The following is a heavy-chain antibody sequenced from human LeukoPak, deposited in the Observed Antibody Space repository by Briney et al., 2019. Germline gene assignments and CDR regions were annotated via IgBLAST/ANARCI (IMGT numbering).Heavy chain of an antibody. CDR1: GGSISSSSYY. Sequence: PSETLSLTCTVSGGSISSSSYYWGWIRQPPGKGLEWIGSIYYSGSTYYNPSLKSRVTISVDTSKNQFSLKLSSVTAADTAVYCCARHLSAAALYYFDYWGQGTLVTVSS. J-gene: IGHJ4*02. CDR3: ARHLSAAALYYFDY. CDR2: IYYSGST. D-gene: IGHD6-13*01. V-gene: IGHV4-39*01.